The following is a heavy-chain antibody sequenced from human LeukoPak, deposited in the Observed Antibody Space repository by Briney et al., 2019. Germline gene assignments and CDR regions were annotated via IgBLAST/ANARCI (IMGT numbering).Heavy chain of an antibody. CDR2: ISYDGSNK. Sequence: GGSLRLSCAASGFTFSSYAMHWVRQAPGKGLEWVAVISYDGSNKYYADSVKGRFTISRDNSKNRLYLQMNSLRAEDTAVYYCAKDFPNGNPGAFDIWGQGTMVTVSS. D-gene: IGHD1-1*01. CDR3: AKDFPNGNPGAFDI. V-gene: IGHV3-30-3*01. CDR1: GFTFSSYA. J-gene: IGHJ3*02.